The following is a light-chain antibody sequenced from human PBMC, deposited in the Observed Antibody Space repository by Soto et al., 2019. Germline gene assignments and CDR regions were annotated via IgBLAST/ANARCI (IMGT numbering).Light chain of an antibody. Sequence: QSVLTQPASVSGSPGQSITISCPGTSSVVGGYNYVSWYQEHPGKAPKLMIYDVSNRPSGVSNRFSGSKSGNTASLTISGLQAEDEADYYCSSYTTDSTYVFGTGTKVTVL. CDR2: DVS. CDR3: SSYTTDSTYV. V-gene: IGLV2-14*01. J-gene: IGLJ1*01. CDR1: SSVVGGYNY.